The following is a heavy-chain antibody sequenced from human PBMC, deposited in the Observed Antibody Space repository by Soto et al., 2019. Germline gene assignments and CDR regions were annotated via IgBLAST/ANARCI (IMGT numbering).Heavy chain of an antibody. J-gene: IGHJ6*02. D-gene: IGHD2-2*01. V-gene: IGHV1-69*01. CDR3: ARVVILVPTASTHYYYHVDV. Sequence: QVQLVQSGAEVRKPGSSVTVSCKASGGTFSNYAISWVRQAPGQGLEWMGGIIPIVGTGSYAQKFQGRVTITADEPTTTAYMELGSLRFEDTAVYYCARVVILVPTASTHYYYHVDVLGPGTTVTVSS. CDR1: GGTFSNYA. CDR2: IIPIVGTG.